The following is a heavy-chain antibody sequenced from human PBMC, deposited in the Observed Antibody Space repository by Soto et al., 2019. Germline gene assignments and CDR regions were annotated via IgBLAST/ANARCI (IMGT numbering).Heavy chain of an antibody. CDR1: CDSVISGDYY. CDR3: ARIPVDTYMIYWSDP. Sequence: PSETVSLTCSFSCDSVISGDYYWSWIRQPPGKGLEWIGHVYFSGSTNYIPSLKSRLTMSVDTAKNQFSLKLNSVTAADTAVYYCARIPVDTYMIYWSDPWGQGTQVTVSS. V-gene: IGHV4-61*08. CDR2: VYFSGST. D-gene: IGHD3-16*01. J-gene: IGHJ5*02.